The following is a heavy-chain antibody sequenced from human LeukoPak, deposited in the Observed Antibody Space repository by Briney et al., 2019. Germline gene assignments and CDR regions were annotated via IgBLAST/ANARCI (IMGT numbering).Heavy chain of an antibody. D-gene: IGHD3-16*02. CDR3: ARDGSGSYYAYYVWGSYPPPVY. CDR1: GFTFSSYW. J-gene: IGHJ4*02. V-gene: IGHV3-7*01. CDR2: IKQDGSEK. Sequence: GGSLRLSCAASGFTFSSYWMSWVRQAPGKGLEWVANIKQDGSEKYYVDSVKGRFTISRDNAKNSLYLQMNSLRAEDTAVYYCARDGSGSYYAYYVWGSYPPPVYWGQGTLVTVSS.